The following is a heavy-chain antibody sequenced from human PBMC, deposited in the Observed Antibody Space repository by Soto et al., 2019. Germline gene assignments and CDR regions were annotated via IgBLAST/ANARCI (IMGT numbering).Heavy chain of an antibody. CDR1: GFTVSTNY. CDR3: ARAASCYGLDV. CDR2: IYSGGTT. D-gene: IGHD2-15*01. J-gene: IGHJ6*02. Sequence: GGSLRLSCAASGFTVSTNYMSWVRQAPGKGLEWVSVIYSGGTTYFADSVKGRFTISRDNSKNTLYLQMSSLRAEDMAVYFCARAASCYGLDVWGQGTTVTVSS. V-gene: IGHV3-53*01.